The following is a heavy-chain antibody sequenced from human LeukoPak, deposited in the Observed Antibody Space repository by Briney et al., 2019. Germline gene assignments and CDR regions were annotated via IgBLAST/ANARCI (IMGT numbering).Heavy chain of an antibody. CDR2: ISSSSSYT. Sequence: GGSLRLSCAASGFTFSDYYMSWIRQAPGKGLEWVSCISSSSSYTNYADSVKGRFTISRDNAKNSLYLQMNSLRAEDTAVYYCARDAYSSSWYSNYYYYGMDVWGKGTTVTVSS. V-gene: IGHV3-11*06. D-gene: IGHD6-13*01. J-gene: IGHJ6*04. CDR1: GFTFSDYY. CDR3: ARDAYSSSWYSNYYYYGMDV.